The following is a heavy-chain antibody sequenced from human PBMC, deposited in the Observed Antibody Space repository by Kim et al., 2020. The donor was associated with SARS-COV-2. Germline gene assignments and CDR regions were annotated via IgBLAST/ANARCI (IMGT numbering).Heavy chain of an antibody. CDR1: GFTFNSFA. V-gene: IGHV3-23*01. J-gene: IGHJ5*02. CDR2: ISDSGSGGST. D-gene: IGHD1-7*01. Sequence: GGSLRLSCAASGFTFNSFAMNWVRQAPGKGLEWVSGISDSGSGGSTYYADSVKGRFITSRDNSNNTLYMQMKNLRAEDTAVYYCTKGFGAPAGWNYFDPWGQGSLVTVSS. CDR3: TKGFGAPAGWNYFDP.